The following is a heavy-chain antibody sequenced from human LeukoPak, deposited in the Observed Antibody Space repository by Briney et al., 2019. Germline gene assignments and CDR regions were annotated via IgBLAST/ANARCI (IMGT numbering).Heavy chain of an antibody. CDR2: INPNSGGT. J-gene: IGHJ4*02. V-gene: IGHV1-2*02. CDR1: GYTFTGYY. CDR3: ARADFWSGSINY. D-gene: IGHD3-3*01. Sequence: GASVKVSCKASGYTFTGYYMHWVRQAPGQGLEWMGWINPNSGGTNYAQKFQGRVTMTRDTSISTAYMELSRLRSDDMAVYYCARADFWSGSINYWGQGTLVTVSS.